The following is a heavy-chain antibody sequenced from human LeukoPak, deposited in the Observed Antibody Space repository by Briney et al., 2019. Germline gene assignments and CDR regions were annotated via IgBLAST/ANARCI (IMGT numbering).Heavy chain of an antibody. CDR3: ARGNWGFGIFPYYYYYYMDV. CDR1: GYTFTSYG. D-gene: IGHD7-27*01. J-gene: IGHJ6*03. V-gene: IGHV1-18*01. Sequence: ASVKVSCKASGYTFTSYGISWVRQAPGQGLEWMGWISAYNGNTNYAQKLQGRVTMTTDTSTSTAYMELRSLRSDDTAVYYCARGNWGFGIFPYYYYYYMDVWGKGTTVTISS. CDR2: ISAYNGNT.